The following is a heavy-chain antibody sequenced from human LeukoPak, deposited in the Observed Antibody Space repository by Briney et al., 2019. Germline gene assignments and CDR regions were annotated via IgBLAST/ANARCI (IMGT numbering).Heavy chain of an antibody. Sequence: SVKVSCKASGGTFSSYAISWVRQAPGQGLEWMGRIIPILGIANYAQKFQGRVTITADKSKSTAYMELSSLRSEDTAVYYCARSYDILTATPFYWGQGTLVTVSS. V-gene: IGHV1-69*04. CDR3: ARSYDILTATPFY. J-gene: IGHJ4*02. CDR2: IIPILGIA. D-gene: IGHD3-9*01. CDR1: GGTFSSYA.